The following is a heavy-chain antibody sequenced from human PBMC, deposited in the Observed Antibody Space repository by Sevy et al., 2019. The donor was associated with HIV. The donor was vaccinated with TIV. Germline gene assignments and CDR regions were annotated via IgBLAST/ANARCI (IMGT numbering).Heavy chain of an antibody. CDR1: GFTLSDYY. V-gene: IGHV3-11*01. CDR3: ARDHVKDGDLGDYYYYAMDV. Sequence: GGSLRLSCAASGFTLSDYYMSWIRQAPGKGLEWVSYISGSGSTISYADSVKGRFTISRDNAKNSLSLQMNSLRAEDTAVYFCARDHVKDGDLGDYYYYAMDVWGQGTTVTVSS. D-gene: IGHD4-17*01. CDR2: ISGSGSTI. J-gene: IGHJ6*02.